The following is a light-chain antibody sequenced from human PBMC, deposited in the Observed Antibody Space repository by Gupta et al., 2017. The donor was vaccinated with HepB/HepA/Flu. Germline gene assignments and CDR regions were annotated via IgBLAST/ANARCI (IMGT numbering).Light chain of an antibody. CDR3: QESDSSTVVV. V-gene: IGLV3-1*01. Sequence: SYELTQPPSVSVSPGQTASITCSGDKLGDKYACWYQQKPGQSPVLVIYQDSKRPAGIPGRFAASNSGTTATLPTSGTQAMDEADYYCQESDSSTVVVFGGGTKLTVL. J-gene: IGLJ2*01. CDR2: QDS. CDR1: KLGDKY.